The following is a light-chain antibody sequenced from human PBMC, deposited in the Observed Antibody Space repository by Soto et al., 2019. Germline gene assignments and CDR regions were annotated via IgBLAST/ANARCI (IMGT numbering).Light chain of an antibody. CDR3: HQYGSSPPT. V-gene: IGKV3-20*01. CDR2: GAS. Sequence: EIVLTQSRGTLSLSPGERATLSFRASQSVSSDFLAWYQQKPGQAPRLLMSGASNRATGIPDGFTGSGSGTDFTLTISRLEPEDFAVYYCHQYGSSPPTFGQGTKVDIK. CDR1: QSVSSDF. J-gene: IGKJ1*01.